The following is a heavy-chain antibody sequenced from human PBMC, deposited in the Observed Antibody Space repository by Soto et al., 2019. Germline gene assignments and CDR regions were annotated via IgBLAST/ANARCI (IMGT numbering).Heavy chain of an antibody. J-gene: IGHJ5*02. CDR2: IIPIFGTA. CDR3: ARAGYCSGGSCRPNWFDP. V-gene: IGHV1-69*01. D-gene: IGHD2-15*01. Sequence: QVQLVQSGAEVKKPGSSVKVSCKASGGTFSSYAISWVRQAPGQGLEWMGGIIPIFGTANYAQKFQGRVTITADESTSTADMELSSLRSEDTAVYYCARAGYCSGGSCRPNWFDPWGQGTLVTVSS. CDR1: GGTFSSYA.